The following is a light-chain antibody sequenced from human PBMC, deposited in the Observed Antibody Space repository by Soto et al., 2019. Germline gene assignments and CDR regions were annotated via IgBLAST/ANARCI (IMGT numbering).Light chain of an antibody. CDR1: SSDVGTYNR. J-gene: IGLJ2*01. CDR3: SFYTTARSRVV. V-gene: IGLV2-18*01. Sequence: QSALTQPPSVCGSPGQSVTITCTGTSSDVGTYNRVSWYQQPPGTAPKLIIYEVNNRPSGFPDRFSGSKSGNTASLTISGLQAEDEADYHCSFYTTARSRVVFGGGTKLTVL. CDR2: EVN.